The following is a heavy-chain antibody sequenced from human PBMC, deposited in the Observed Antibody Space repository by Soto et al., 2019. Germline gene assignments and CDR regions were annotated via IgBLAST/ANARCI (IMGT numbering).Heavy chain of an antibody. CDR3: AKHNYISGSYF. J-gene: IGHJ1*01. V-gene: IGHV3-23*01. Sequence: GGSLRLSCVVSGFTFSDYAMTWVRQPPGKGLEWVSEISGSGDSTYYAGSVGGRFTVSRDNSENTLYLQMNSLRAEDTAVYYCAKHNYISGSYFRGQGTLVTVSS. CDR2: ISGSGDST. CDR1: GFTFSDYA. D-gene: IGHD3-10*01.